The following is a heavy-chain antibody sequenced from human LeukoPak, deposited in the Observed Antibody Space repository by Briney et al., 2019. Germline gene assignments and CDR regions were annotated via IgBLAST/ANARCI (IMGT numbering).Heavy chain of an antibody. CDR3: ATPNYCSSTSCSDYYYYGMDV. V-gene: IGHV1-69*13. Sequence: GASVKVSCKASGGTFSSYAISWVRQAPGQGLEWMGGIIPIFGTANYAQKFQGRVTITADESTSTAYMELSSLRSEDTAAYYCATPNYCSSTSCSDYYYYGMDVWGQGTTVTVSS. D-gene: IGHD2-2*01. CDR1: GGTFSSYA. J-gene: IGHJ6*02. CDR2: IIPIFGTA.